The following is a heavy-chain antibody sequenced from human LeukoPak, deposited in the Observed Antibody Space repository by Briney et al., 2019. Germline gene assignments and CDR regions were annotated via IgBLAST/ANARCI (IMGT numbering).Heavy chain of an antibody. Sequence: SETLSLTCTVSGGSISSSSYYWGWIRQPPGKGLEWIGSIYYSGSTYYNPSLKSRVTISVDTSKNQFSLKLSSVTAADTAVYYCARHEDRVAFLEWLCHFDYWGQGTLVTVSS. CDR2: IYYSGST. CDR3: ARHEDRVAFLEWLCHFDY. D-gene: IGHD3-3*01. CDR1: GGSISSSSYY. J-gene: IGHJ4*02. V-gene: IGHV4-39*01.